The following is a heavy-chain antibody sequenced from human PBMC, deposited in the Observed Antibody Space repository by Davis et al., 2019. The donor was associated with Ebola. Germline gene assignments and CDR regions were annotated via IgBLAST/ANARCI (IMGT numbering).Heavy chain of an antibody. V-gene: IGHV3-30*18. CDR2: ISYDGSNK. CDR3: AKDRVGVYY. CDR1: GFTFSSSG. Sequence: PGGSLRLSCAASGFTFSSSGMHWVRQAPGKGLEWVAVISYDGSNKYYADSVKGRFTISRDNSKNTLYLQMNSLRAEDTAVYYCAKDRVGVYYWGQGTLVTVSS. J-gene: IGHJ4*02. D-gene: IGHD2-15*01.